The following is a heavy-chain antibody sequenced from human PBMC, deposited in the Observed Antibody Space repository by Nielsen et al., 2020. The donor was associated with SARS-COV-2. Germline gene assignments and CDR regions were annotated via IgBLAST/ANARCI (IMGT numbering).Heavy chain of an antibody. V-gene: IGHV3-21*01. CDR2: HSCSSRYI. CDR1: GFNFSGHS. Sequence: GGSLRLPCAPSGFNFSGHSTRWARHAPGKGLEWVSSHSCSSRYIYYADPLQGRFTISRDNAQHSLFLQMNSLRAEDTAVYYCAKMSPPGIAVGTAEYFQHWGQGTLVTVSS. D-gene: IGHD6-19*01. J-gene: IGHJ1*01. CDR3: AKMSPPGIAVGTAEYFQH.